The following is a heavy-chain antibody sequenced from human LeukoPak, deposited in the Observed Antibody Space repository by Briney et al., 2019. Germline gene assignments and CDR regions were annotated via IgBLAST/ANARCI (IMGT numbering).Heavy chain of an antibody. J-gene: IGHJ4*02. Sequence: PGGSLRLSCAASGFTFSSYSMNWVRQAPGKGLEWVSSISSSSSYIYYADSVKGRFTISRDNPKNSLYLQMNSLRAEDTAIYYCAKGQDYDDSSGYSHWGQGTLVTVSS. CDR2: ISSSSSYI. V-gene: IGHV3-21*03. D-gene: IGHD3-22*01. CDR3: AKGQDYDDSSGYSH. CDR1: GFTFSSYS.